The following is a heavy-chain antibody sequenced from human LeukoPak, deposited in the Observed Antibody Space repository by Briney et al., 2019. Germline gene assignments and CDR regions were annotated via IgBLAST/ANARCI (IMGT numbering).Heavy chain of an antibody. CDR3: ARVPFGELSMAWFDP. J-gene: IGHJ5*02. D-gene: IGHD3-10*01. CDR2: IYTSGST. V-gene: IGHV4-4*07. CDR1: GGSISSYY. Sequence: SETLSLTCTVSGGSISSYYWSWIRQPAGKGLEWIGRIYTSGSTNYNPSLKSRVTMSVDTSKNQFSLKLSSVTAADTAVYYCARVPFGELSMAWFDPWGQGTLVTVSS.